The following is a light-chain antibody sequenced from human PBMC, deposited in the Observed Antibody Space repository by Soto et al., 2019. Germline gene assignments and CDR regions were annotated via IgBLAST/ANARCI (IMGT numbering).Light chain of an antibody. CDR3: QQYNNWPPIT. CDR2: SAS. J-gene: IGKJ5*01. Sequence: EIVLTQSPATLSLSPGERAALYCGASQSVSTNYLAWYQQKPGQAPRLLIYSASTRATGIPARFSGSGYGTEFTLTISSLQSEDFAVYYCQQYNNWPPITFGQGTRLEIK. CDR1: QSVSTN. V-gene: IGKV3-15*01.